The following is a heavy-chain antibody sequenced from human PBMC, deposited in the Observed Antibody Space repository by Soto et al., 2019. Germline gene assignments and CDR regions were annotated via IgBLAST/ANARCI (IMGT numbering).Heavy chain of an antibody. D-gene: IGHD1-26*01. Sequence: ASVKVSCKASGYTFTSYYMHWVRQAPGQGLEWMGIINPSGGSTSYAQKFQGRVTMTRDTSTSTVYMELSSLRSEDTAVYSCARAPLGAGFDPWGQGTLVTVSS. V-gene: IGHV1-46*01. CDR1: GYTFTSYY. CDR3: ARAPLGAGFDP. J-gene: IGHJ5*02. CDR2: INPSGGST.